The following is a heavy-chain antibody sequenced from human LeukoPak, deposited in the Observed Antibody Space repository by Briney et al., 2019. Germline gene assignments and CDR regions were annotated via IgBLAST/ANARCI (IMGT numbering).Heavy chain of an antibody. CDR3: ARDYSAAGAHDY. CDR1: GFTFSSYW. V-gene: IGHV3-7*01. Sequence: GGSLRLSCAASGFTFSSYWMNWVRQAPGQGLEWVANIKQDGSDKYYVDSVKGRFTISRDNAKNSLYLQMNSLRAEATAVYYCARDYSAAGAHDYWGQGTLVTVSS. CDR2: IKQDGSDK. D-gene: IGHD3-10*01. J-gene: IGHJ4*02.